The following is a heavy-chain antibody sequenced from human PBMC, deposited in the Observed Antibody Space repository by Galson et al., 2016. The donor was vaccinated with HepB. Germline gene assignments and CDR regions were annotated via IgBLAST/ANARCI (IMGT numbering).Heavy chain of an antibody. CDR3: GKDDLLFGYYIGGIDF. Sequence: SLRLSCAASGFTFSTYGMHWVRQAPGKGLEWVAVISYDGSNKYYAGSVKGRFTISRDNAKTSLFLRMNRLRAEDTAVYYCGKDDLLFGYYIGGIDFGGQGTLVTVSS. CDR2: ISYDGSNK. V-gene: IGHV3-30*18. J-gene: IGHJ4*02. D-gene: IGHD3-9*01. CDR1: GFTFSTYG.